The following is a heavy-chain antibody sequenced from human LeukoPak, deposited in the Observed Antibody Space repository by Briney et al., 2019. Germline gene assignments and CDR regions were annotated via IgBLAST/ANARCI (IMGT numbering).Heavy chain of an antibody. V-gene: IGHV3-48*04. D-gene: IGHD6-19*01. CDR2: ISSSGSTI. J-gene: IGHJ4*02. CDR1: GFTFSEYW. Sequence: GGSLRLSCAASGFTFSEYWMAWVRQAPGKGLEWVSYISSSGSTIYYADSVKGRFTISRDNAKNSLYLQMNSLRAEDTAAYYCARGRGQWLVPDEFDYWGQGTLVTVSS. CDR3: ARGRGQWLVPDEFDY.